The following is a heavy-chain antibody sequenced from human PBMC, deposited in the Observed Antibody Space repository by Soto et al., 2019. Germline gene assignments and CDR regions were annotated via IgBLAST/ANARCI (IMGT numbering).Heavy chain of an antibody. Sequence: GESLKISCKGSGYSFTSYWIGWVRQMPGKGLEWMGIIYPGDSDTRYSPSFQGQVTISADKSISTAYLQWSSLKASDTAMYYCARRKYCSGGSCSLFDYWGQGTLVTVSS. J-gene: IGHJ4*02. V-gene: IGHV5-51*01. D-gene: IGHD2-15*01. CDR3: ARRKYCSGGSCSLFDY. CDR1: GYSFTSYW. CDR2: IYPGDSDT.